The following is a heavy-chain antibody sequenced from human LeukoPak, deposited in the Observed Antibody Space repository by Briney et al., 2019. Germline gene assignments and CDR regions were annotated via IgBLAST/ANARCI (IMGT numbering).Heavy chain of an antibody. Sequence: PGRSLRLSCAASGFTFSSYAMHWVRQAPGKGLEWVAVISYDGSNKYYADSVKGRFTISRDNSKNTLYLQMNSLRAEDTAVYYCARDPIVVVPAALRGDYYYYGMDVWGQGTMVTVSS. J-gene: IGHJ6*02. V-gene: IGHV3-30-3*01. D-gene: IGHD2-2*01. CDR2: ISYDGSNK. CDR3: ARDPIVVVPAALRGDYYYYGMDV. CDR1: GFTFSSYA.